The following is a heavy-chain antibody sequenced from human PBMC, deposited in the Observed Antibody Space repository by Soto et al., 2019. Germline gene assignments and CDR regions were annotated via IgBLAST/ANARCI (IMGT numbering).Heavy chain of an antibody. D-gene: IGHD3-3*01. CDR1: GYTFTSYG. CDR2: ISAYNGTT. Sequence: QVPLVQSGAEVKKPGASVKVSCQASGYTFTSYGISWVRQAPGQGLEWMGWISAYNGTTNYAQKLQGRVTMTTDTSTSTAYMELRSLSSDDTAVYYCAREHYAFGSGSPYFDYWGKGTLVTFSS. V-gene: IGHV1-18*01. J-gene: IGHJ4*02. CDR3: AREHYAFGSGSPYFDY.